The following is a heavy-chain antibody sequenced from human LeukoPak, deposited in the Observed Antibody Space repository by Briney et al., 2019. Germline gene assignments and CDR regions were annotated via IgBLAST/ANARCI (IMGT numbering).Heavy chain of an antibody. J-gene: IGHJ4*02. Sequence: PGGSLRLSCAASGFTFNNYCMSWVRQAPGKGLEWVGNINEDGSVKYYVDSVKGRFTISRDNAKNSLYLQMNSLRAEDTAVYYCARDFELSHWGQGTLVTVSS. CDR2: INEDGSVK. D-gene: IGHD3-16*02. CDR3: ARDFELSH. CDR1: GFTFNNYC. V-gene: IGHV3-7*05.